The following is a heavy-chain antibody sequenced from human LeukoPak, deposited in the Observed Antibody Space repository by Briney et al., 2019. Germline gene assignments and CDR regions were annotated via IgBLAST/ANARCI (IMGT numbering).Heavy chain of an antibody. Sequence: PGRSLRLSCAASGFTFSSYGMHWVRQAPGKGLEWVAVIWYDGSNKYYADSVKGRFTISRDNSKNTLYLQMNSLRAEDTAVYYCAREKFLEWYAVAGTFGYFDYWGQGTLVTVSS. J-gene: IGHJ4*02. CDR3: AREKFLEWYAVAGTFGYFDY. CDR2: IWYDGSNK. CDR1: GFTFSSYG. V-gene: IGHV3-33*01. D-gene: IGHD6-19*01.